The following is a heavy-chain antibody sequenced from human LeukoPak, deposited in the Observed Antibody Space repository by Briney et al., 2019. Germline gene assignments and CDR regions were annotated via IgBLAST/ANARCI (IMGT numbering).Heavy chain of an antibody. CDR3: AIMHGYYDGSGFWVQ. Sequence: SGGSLRLSCAASGFTFSSYAMSWVRQAPGKGLEWVSFISPSGDRTSNADSVEGRFTISRDNTRNTPYLQMNSLRDEDTGVYYCAIMHGYYDGSGFWVQWGQGTLVTVSS. J-gene: IGHJ4*02. V-gene: IGHV3-23*01. D-gene: IGHD3-22*01. CDR2: ISPSGDRT. CDR1: GFTFSSYA.